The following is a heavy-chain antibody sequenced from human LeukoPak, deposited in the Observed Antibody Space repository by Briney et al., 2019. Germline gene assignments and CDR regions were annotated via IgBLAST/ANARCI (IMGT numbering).Heavy chain of an antibody. CDR1: GFTFGSYV. CDR2: ISYDGSNK. CDR3: ARDQVTAVTAIPSY. J-gene: IGHJ4*02. D-gene: IGHD2-21*02. Sequence: GGSLRLSCAASGFTFGSYVMHWVRQAPGKGLEWVAFISYDGSNKYYADSVKGRFTIPRDSSKNTLYLQMNSLRAEDTAVYYCARDQVTAVTAIPSYWGQGTLVTVSS. V-gene: IGHV3-30-3*01.